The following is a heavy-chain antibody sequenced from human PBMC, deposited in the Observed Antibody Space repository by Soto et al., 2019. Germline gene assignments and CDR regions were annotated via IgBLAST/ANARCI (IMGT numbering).Heavy chain of an antibody. V-gene: IGHV4-59*01. CDR2: IHHSGST. Sequence: SETLSLTCTVSGGSISSYHWSWIRQPPGKGLEWIGDIHHSGSTNYNPSLKSRVTISVDTSKNQFSLKLSSVTAADTAVYYCARDLGVRGVILGPDYYYGMDVWGQGTTVTVSS. J-gene: IGHJ6*02. D-gene: IGHD3-10*01. CDR3: ARDLGVRGVILGPDYYYGMDV. CDR1: GGSISSYH.